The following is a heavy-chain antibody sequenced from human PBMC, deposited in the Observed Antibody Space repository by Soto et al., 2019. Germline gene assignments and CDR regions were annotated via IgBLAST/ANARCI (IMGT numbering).Heavy chain of an antibody. D-gene: IGHD2-2*01. CDR3: AREGYCSSTSCYGVY. Sequence: ASVKVSCKASGGTFSSYPISWVRQAPGQGLEWMGGIIPIFGTANYAQKFQGRVTITADESTSTAYMELSSLRSEDTAVYYCAREGYCSSTSCYGVYWGQGTQVTVSS. CDR2: IIPIFGTA. J-gene: IGHJ4*02. V-gene: IGHV1-69*13. CDR1: GGTFSSYP.